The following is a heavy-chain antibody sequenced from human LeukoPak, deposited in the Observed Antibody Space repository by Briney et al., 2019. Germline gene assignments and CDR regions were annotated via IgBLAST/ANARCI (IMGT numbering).Heavy chain of an antibody. D-gene: IGHD3-9*01. CDR3: ARGRYFDWLLSYYFDY. CDR2: INHSGST. Sequence: SETLSLTCAVYGGSFSGYYWSWIRQPPGKGLEWIGEINHSGSTNYNPSLKSRVTISVDTPKNQFSLKLSSVTAADTAVYYCARGRYFDWLLSYYFDYWGQGTLVTVSS. J-gene: IGHJ4*02. CDR1: GGSFSGYY. V-gene: IGHV4-34*01.